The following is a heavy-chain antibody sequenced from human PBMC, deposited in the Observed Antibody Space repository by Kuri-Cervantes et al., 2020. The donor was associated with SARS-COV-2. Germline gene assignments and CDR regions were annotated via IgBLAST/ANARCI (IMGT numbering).Heavy chain of an antibody. Sequence: GESLKISCAASGFTFSSNAMTWVRQAPGKGLEWVSGISGSGRSTYYADSVKGRFTISRDNSKNTLHLQMNSLRAEDTAVYYCARDSCSSTSCGHSSWGQGTMVTVSS. CDR1: GFTFSSNA. CDR2: ISGSGRST. D-gene: IGHD2-2*01. CDR3: ARDSCSSTSCGHSS. J-gene: IGHJ3*01. V-gene: IGHV3-23*01.